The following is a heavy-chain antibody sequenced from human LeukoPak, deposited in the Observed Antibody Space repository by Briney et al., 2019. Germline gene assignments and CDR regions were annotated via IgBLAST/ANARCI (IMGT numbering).Heavy chain of an antibody. CDR2: IYYSGST. J-gene: IGHJ4*02. CDR1: GGSISSRSHY. V-gene: IGHV4-39*01. CDR3: AGHPDIGLIAC. D-gene: IGHD2-15*01. Sequence: PSETLSLTCTVSGGSISSRSHYWGWIRQPPGKGLEWIGSIYYSGSTYYDPSLKSRVTISVDTSKNQFFLKLSFVTAADTAVYYCAGHPDIGLIACWGQGTLVTVSA.